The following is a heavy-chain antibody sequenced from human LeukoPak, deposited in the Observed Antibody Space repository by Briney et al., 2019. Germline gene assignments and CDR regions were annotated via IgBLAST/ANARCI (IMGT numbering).Heavy chain of an antibody. Sequence: GASMKVSCKASGYTFAGYYMHWVRQAPGQGLEWMGWINPNSGGTNYAQKFQGRVTMTRDTSISTAYMELSRLRSDDTAVYYCARGSGAGLRKTIYPYDIWGQGTMVTVSS. CDR3: ARGSGAGLRKTIYPYDI. D-gene: IGHD2-15*01. J-gene: IGHJ3*02. CDR1: GYTFAGYY. CDR2: INPNSGGT. V-gene: IGHV1-2*02.